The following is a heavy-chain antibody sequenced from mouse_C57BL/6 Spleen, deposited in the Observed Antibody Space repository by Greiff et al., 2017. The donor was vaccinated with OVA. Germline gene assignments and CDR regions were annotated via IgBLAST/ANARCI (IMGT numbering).Heavy chain of an antibody. CDR1: GYTFTDYE. CDR3: TVFYYGSPYYFDY. D-gene: IGHD1-1*01. Sequence: QVHVKQSGAELVRPGASVTLSCKASGYTFTDYEMHWVKQTPVHGLEWIGAIDPETGGTAYNQKFKGKAILTADKSSSTAYMELRSLTSEDSAVYYCTVFYYGSPYYFDYWGQGTTLTVSS. V-gene: IGHV1-15*01. CDR2: IDPETGGT. J-gene: IGHJ2*01.